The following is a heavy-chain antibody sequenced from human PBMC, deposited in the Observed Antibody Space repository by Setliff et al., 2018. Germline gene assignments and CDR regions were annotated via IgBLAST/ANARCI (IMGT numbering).Heavy chain of an antibody. J-gene: IGHJ6*02. Sequence: GGSLRLSCAASGFTFSSYWMHWVRQAPGKGLVWVSRINSDGSSTSYADSVKGRFTISRDNAKNTLYLQLNSLRAEDTAVYYCARFAGNYYGMDVWGQGTTVTVSS. D-gene: IGHD3-10*01. CDR1: GFTFSSYW. V-gene: IGHV3-74*01. CDR3: ARFAGNYYGMDV. CDR2: INSDGSST.